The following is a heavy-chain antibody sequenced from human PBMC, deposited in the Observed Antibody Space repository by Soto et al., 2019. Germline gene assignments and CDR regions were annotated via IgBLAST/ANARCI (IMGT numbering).Heavy chain of an antibody. J-gene: IGHJ2*01. V-gene: IGHV3-30*18. D-gene: IGHD4-17*01. CDR1: GFTFSSYG. Sequence: GSLRLSGAASGFTFSSYGMHWVRQGPGKGLEWVAVISYDGSNKYYADSVKGRFTISRDNSKNTLYLQMNSLRAEDTAVYYCAKDANYGDNRYFDLWGRGTLVTVSS. CDR2: ISYDGSNK. CDR3: AKDANYGDNRYFDL.